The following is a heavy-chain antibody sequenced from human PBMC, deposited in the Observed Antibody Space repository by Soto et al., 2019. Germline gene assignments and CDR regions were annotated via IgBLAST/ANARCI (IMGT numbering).Heavy chain of an antibody. J-gene: IGHJ4*02. CDR1: GFIFDDYA. CDR2: ISWNSGSI. D-gene: IGHD6-13*01. Sequence: EVQLVESGGGLVQPGRSLRLSCAASGFIFDDYAMHWVRQAPGKGLEWVSGISWNSGSIGYADSVKGRFTISRDNAKNSLYLQMNSLRAEDTALYYCAKDPSYSSNFYSFDYWGQGTLVTVSS. CDR3: AKDPSYSSNFYSFDY. V-gene: IGHV3-9*01.